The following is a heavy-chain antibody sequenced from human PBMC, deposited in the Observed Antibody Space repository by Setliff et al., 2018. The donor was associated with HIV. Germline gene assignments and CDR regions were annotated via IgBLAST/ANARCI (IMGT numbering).Heavy chain of an antibody. CDR3: ATAPYSSSLFDI. J-gene: IGHJ3*02. CDR2: FDPEDGET. D-gene: IGHD6-6*01. V-gene: IGHV1-24*01. Sequence: ASVKVSCKVSGYTLTELSMHWVRQAPGKGLEWMGGFDPEDGETIYAQKFQGRVTMTEDTSTDTAYMEPSSLRSEDTAVYYCATAPYSSSLFDIWGQGTMVTVSS. CDR1: GYTLTELS.